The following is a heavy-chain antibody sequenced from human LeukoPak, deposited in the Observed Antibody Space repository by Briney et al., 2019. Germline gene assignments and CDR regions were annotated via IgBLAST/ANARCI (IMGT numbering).Heavy chain of an antibody. CDR3: ARDRTHDAFDI. CDR2: INVVNGNT. CDR1: GYTFTNFA. J-gene: IGHJ3*02. V-gene: IGHV1-3*01. Sequence: ASVKVSCKPSGYTFTNFAMHWVRKAPGQRLEWMGWINVVNGNTKYSEKFRGRVTITRDTSARTAYMELSRLRSDDTAVYYCARDRTHDAFDIWGQGTMVTVSS. D-gene: IGHD2-2*01.